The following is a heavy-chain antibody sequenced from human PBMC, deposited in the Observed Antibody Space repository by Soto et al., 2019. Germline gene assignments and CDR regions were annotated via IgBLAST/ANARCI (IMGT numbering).Heavy chain of an antibody. Sequence: SLMKLSCKASGGTFSSYAISWVRQAPGQGLEWMGGIIPIFGTANYAQKFQGRVTITADKSTSTADMQMRSPRSEDTDVSYCVLAWNSQHHYYAMEVWGQATTATV. CDR2: IIPIFGTA. D-gene: IGHD1-7*01. CDR3: VLAWNSQHHYYAMEV. V-gene: IGHV1-69*06. J-gene: IGHJ6*01. CDR1: GGTFSSYA.